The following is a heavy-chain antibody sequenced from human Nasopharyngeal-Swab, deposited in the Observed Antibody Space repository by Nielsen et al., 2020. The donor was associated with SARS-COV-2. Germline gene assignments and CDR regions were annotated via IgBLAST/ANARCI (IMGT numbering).Heavy chain of an antibody. CDR3: ARDGVGANYYYYGMDV. CDR2: VFSTGST. D-gene: IGHD1-26*01. Sequence: SEPLSLTCTVSGGPTSSGTYHWSWIRQPAGKGLVWTGLVFSTGSTNYTPSLKSRVTISVDTSKNQFSLKLRSVTAADTAVYYCARDGVGANYYYYGMDVWGQGTAVTVSS. CDR1: GGPTSSGTYH. V-gene: IGHV4-61*02. J-gene: IGHJ6*02.